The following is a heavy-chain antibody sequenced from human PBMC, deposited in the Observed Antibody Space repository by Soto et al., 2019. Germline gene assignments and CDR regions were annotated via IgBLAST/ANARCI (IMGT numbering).Heavy chain of an antibody. CDR2: MYYSGRN. V-gene: IGHV4-61*01. CDR3: AREAPHSSGWYWFDS. J-gene: IGHJ5*01. CDR1: GGSVSSGSYY. Sequence: SETLSLTCTVSGGSVSSGSYYWSWIRQPPGKGLERIGYMYYSGRNNYNPSLKSRVTISGDTSKNQFSLKLSSVTAADTAVYYCAREAPHSSGWYWFDSWGQGTLVTVSS. D-gene: IGHD6-19*01.